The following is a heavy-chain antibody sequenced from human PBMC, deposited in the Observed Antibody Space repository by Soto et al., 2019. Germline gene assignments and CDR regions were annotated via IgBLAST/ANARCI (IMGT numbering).Heavy chain of an antibody. CDR1: GGSISSGDYY. J-gene: IGHJ6*02. V-gene: IGHV4-30-4*01. D-gene: IGHD1-7*01. CDR2: IYYSGST. CDR3: ARASQYNWNSGGLGGMDV. Sequence: QVQLQESGPGLVKPSQTLSLTCTVSGGSISSGDYYWSWIRQPPGKGLEWIGYIYYSGSTYYNPSRKRRVTIPVATSKNHFSPKLSSVTAADTAVYYCARASQYNWNSGGLGGMDVWGQGTTVTVSS.